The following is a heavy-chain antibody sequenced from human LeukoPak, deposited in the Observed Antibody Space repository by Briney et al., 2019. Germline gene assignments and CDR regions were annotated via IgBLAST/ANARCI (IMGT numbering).Heavy chain of an antibody. J-gene: IGHJ6*02. CDR3: AREELFRMDV. Sequence: SETLSLTCIVSGGSISSYYWSWTRQPPGKGLEWIGYIHYSGSTNYNPSLKSRVTMSLDTSKNQFSLKLSSVTAADTAVYYCAREELFRMDVWGQGTTVTVSS. CDR1: GGSISSYY. V-gene: IGHV4-59*12. CDR2: IHYSGST. D-gene: IGHD1-7*01.